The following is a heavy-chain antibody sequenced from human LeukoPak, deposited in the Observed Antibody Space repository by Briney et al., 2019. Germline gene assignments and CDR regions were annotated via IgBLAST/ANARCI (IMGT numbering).Heavy chain of an antibody. CDR1: GDTFSNSG. CDR3: ATLQPASALLEL. V-gene: IGHV1-18*01. D-gene: IGHD5-18*01. Sequence: ASVKVSCTASGDTFSNSGVSWVRQTPGQGLEWMGWVSALNCNTNVAQKVQGRVTLTRDTSTRTAHMELRSLSSDDTAVYYCATLQPASALLELCGQRTLVTVST. CDR2: VSALNCNT. J-gene: IGHJ5*02.